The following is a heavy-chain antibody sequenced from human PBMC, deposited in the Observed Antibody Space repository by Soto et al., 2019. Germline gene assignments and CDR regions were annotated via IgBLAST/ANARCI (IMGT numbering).Heavy chain of an antibody. J-gene: IGHJ6*01. CDR2: MSYDGTNE. CDR1: GFTFSSYA. V-gene: IGHV3-30*18. Sequence: GGSLRLSCAASGFTFSSYAMQWVRQAPGKGLEWVALMSYDGTNEYYADSVKGRFTISRDNSKNTLFLQINSLRAEDTAVYYCGKDLHHSSGYSFTVRLNAMDVWGQGTTVTVS. CDR3: GKDLHHSSGYSFTVRLNAMDV. D-gene: IGHD3-22*01.